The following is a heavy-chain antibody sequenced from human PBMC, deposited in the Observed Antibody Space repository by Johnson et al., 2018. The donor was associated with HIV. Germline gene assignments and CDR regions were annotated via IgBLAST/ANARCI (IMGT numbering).Heavy chain of an antibody. J-gene: IGHJ3*02. CDR3: AKVIALAGRPDAFDI. V-gene: IGHV3-11*01. CDR2: ISTSGDTT. CDR1: GFTFSDYC. Sequence: QVQLVESGGDLVKPGGSLRLSCAASGFTFSDYCMSWIRQAPGKGLEWVSYISTSGDTTYYADSVKGRVTISRDNSKNMLHLQMNRLRPEDTAVYYCAKVIALAGRPDAFDIWGQGTMVTVSS. D-gene: IGHD6-19*01.